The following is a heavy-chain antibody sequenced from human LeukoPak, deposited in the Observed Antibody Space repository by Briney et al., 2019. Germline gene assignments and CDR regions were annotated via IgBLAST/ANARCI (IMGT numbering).Heavy chain of an antibody. V-gene: IGHV4-39*07. Sequence: SETLSLTCTVSGGSISSSSYYWGWIRQPPGKGLEWIGSIYYSGSTYYNPSLKSRVTISVDTSKNQFSLKLSSVTAADTAVYYCGREASMVRGVPSMDYWGQGTLVTVSS. CDR1: GGSISSSSYY. J-gene: IGHJ4*02. D-gene: IGHD3-10*01. CDR3: GREASMVRGVPSMDY. CDR2: IYYSGST.